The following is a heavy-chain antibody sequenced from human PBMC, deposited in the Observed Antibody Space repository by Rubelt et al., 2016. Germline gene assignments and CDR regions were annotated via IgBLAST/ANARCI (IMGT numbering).Heavy chain of an antibody. V-gene: IGHV3-30*04. CDR2: ISYDGSNK. D-gene: IGHD2-2*02. CDR1: GFTFSSYA. Sequence: QVQLVESGGGVVQPGRSLRLSCAASGFTFSSYAMHWVRQAPGKGLEWVAVISYDGSNKYYADSVKGRFTISRDNSKNTVHLQMNSLRAEETAVYYCAKDRARIPPGDTDYWGQGTLVTVSS. CDR3: AKDRARIPPGDTDY. J-gene: IGHJ4*02.